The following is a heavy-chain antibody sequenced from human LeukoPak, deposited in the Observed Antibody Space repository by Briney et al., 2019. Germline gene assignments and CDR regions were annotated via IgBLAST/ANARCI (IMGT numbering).Heavy chain of an antibody. CDR1: GGSISSYF. D-gene: IGHD6-6*01. CDR2: IYTSGTI. V-gene: IGHV4-4*07. CDR3: ALEYSSSSGNWFDP. Sequence: SETLSLTCTVSGGSISSYFWSWIRQPAGKGLEWIGRIYTSGTINYNPSLKSRVTMSVDTSKNQCSLKLTSVTAADTAVYYCALEYSSSSGNWFDPWGQGTLVTVSS. J-gene: IGHJ5*02.